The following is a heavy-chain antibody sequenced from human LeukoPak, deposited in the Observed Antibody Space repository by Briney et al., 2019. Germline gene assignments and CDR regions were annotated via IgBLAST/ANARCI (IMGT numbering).Heavy chain of an antibody. CDR3: ARDDTYYYDSSSYPTRY. D-gene: IGHD3-22*01. CDR2: IYYSGST. V-gene: IGHV4-30-4*08. CDR1: GGSITSGDCY. Sequence: SETLSLTCTVSGGSITSGDCYWSWIRQPPGKGLEWIGNIYYSGSTYYNPSLKSRVTISVDTSKNQFSLKLSSVTAADTAVYYCARDDTYYYDSSSYPTRYWGQGTLVTVSS. J-gene: IGHJ4*02.